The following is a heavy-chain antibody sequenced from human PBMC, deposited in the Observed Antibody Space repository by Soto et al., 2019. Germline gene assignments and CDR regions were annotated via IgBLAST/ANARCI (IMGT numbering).Heavy chain of an antibody. CDR1: GFTFSAFW. J-gene: IGHJ3*01. CDR3: ARDLSPPGEFFSDAFDV. CDR2: IKRDGTVT. D-gene: IGHD2-21*01. V-gene: IGHV3-7*04. Sequence: EVQLVESGGGLVQPGESLRLSCAASGFTFSAFWMTWLRQAPGKGREWVANIKRDGTVTHYGDSVEGRCTLSRDNAQNSLFLQLNSLRPEDTAMYYCARDLSPPGEFFSDAFDVWGQGTFVTVSS.